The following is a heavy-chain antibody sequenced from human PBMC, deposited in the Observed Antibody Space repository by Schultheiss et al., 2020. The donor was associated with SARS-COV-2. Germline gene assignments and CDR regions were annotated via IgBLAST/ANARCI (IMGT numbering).Heavy chain of an antibody. V-gene: IGHV3-30*18. CDR2: ISYDGSNK. J-gene: IGHJ4*02. Sequence: GGSLRLSCAASGFTFSSYAMSWVRQAPGKGLEWVAVISYDGSNKYYADSVKGRFTISRDNSKNTLYLQMNSLRAEDTAVYYCAKGPGIAAAGFDYWGQGTLVTVSS. CDR1: GFTFSSYA. D-gene: IGHD6-13*01. CDR3: AKGPGIAAAGFDY.